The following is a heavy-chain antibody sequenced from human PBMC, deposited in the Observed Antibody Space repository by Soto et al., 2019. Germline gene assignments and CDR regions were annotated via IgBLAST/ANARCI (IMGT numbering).Heavy chain of an antibody. CDR1: GFSLSTSGVG. J-gene: IGHJ6*02. Sequence: QITLKESGPTLVKPTQTLTLTCTFSGFSLSTSGVGVGWIRQPPGKALEWLALIYWDDDKRYSPSLKRRLTITKETSQNQVVLTMTNMDPVDTATYYCAHTLPPWGGMDVWGQGTTVTVSS. CDR3: AHTLPPWGGMDV. D-gene: IGHD7-27*01. V-gene: IGHV2-5*02. CDR2: IYWDDDK.